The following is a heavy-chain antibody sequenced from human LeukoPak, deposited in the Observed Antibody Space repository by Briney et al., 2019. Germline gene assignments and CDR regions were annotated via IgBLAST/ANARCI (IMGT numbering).Heavy chain of an antibody. Sequence: GTSVKVSCKASGFTFTSSAVQWVRQARGQRLEWIGWIVVGSGNTNYAQKFQERVTITRDMSTSTAYMELSSLRSEDTAVYYCAADINWGSGAFDIWGQGTMVTVSS. D-gene: IGHD7-27*01. V-gene: IGHV1-58*01. CDR3: AADINWGSGAFDI. J-gene: IGHJ3*02. CDR1: GFTFTSSA. CDR2: IVVGSGNT.